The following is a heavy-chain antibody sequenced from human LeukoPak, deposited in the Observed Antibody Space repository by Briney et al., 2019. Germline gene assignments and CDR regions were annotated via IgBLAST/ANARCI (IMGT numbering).Heavy chain of an antibody. CDR2: ISYDGSNK. D-gene: IGHD2-15*01. CDR3: AKDLNRYCSGGSCSLFGY. CDR1: GFTFSSYG. J-gene: IGHJ4*02. V-gene: IGHV3-30*18. Sequence: LGRSLRLSCAASGFTFSSYGMHWVRQAPGQGLEWVAVISYDGSNKYYADSVKGRFTISRDNSKNTLYLQMNSLRAEDTAVYYCAKDLNRYCSGGSCSLFGYRGQGTLVTVSS.